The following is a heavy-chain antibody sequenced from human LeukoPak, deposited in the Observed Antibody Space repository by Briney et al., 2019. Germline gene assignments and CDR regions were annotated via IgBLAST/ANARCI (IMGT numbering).Heavy chain of an antibody. V-gene: IGHV3-7*01. CDR2: IKQDGSEK. Sequence: GGSLRLSCAASGFTFSSYWMSWVRQAPGKGLEWVANIKQDGSEKYYVDSVKGRFTISRDNAKNSLYLQMNSLRAEDTAVYYCARERKYDFWRNDAFDIWGQGTMVTVSS. CDR1: GFTFSSYW. D-gene: IGHD3-3*01. J-gene: IGHJ3*02. CDR3: ARERKYDFWRNDAFDI.